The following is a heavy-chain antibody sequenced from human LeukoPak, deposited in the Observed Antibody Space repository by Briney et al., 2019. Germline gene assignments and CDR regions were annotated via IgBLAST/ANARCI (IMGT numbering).Heavy chain of an antibody. V-gene: IGHV4-38-2*02. Sequence: ASETLSLTCTVSGYSISSGYYWGWIRQPPGKGLEWIGSIYHSGSTYYNPSLTSRVTISVDTSKNQFSLKLSSLTAADTAVYYCASSSRGSYYSLNFDYWGQGTLVTVSS. J-gene: IGHJ4*02. CDR1: GYSISSGYY. D-gene: IGHD1-26*01. CDR2: IYHSGST. CDR3: ASSSRGSYYSLNFDY.